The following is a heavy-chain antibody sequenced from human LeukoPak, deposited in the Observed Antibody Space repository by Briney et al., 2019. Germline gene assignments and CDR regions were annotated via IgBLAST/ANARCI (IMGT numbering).Heavy chain of an antibody. Sequence: GGSLRLSCAASGFTFSNYAIHWVRQAPGKGLEWVAVISYDGSNKNYADSVKGRFTMSRDKSKNTLYLQMNSLRLEDTAVYYCARMEGAVTTTRVGYMDVWGKGTTVTVSS. CDR2: ISYDGSNK. CDR1: GFTFSNYA. J-gene: IGHJ6*03. V-gene: IGHV3-30*04. CDR3: ARMEGAVTTTRVGYMDV. D-gene: IGHD4-11*01.